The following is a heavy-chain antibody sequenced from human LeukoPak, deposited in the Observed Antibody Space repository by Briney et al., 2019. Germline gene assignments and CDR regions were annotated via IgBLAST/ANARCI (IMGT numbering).Heavy chain of an antibody. CDR1: GGAISSSSYY. J-gene: IGHJ4*02. V-gene: IGHV4-61*05. CDR2: IYYTGST. CDR3: ARQGGGVTYFDY. D-gene: IGHD3-16*01. Sequence: PSETLSLTCTVSGGAISSSSYYWSWIRQPPGKGLEWIGLIYYTGSTNYNPSLKSRVTISVDTSKNEFSLKLSSVTAADTAVYHCARQGGGVTYFDYWGQGTLVTVSA.